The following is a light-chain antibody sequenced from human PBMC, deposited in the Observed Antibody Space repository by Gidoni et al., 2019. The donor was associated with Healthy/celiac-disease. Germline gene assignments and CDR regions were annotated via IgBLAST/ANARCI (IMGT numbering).Light chain of an antibody. CDR1: QSVSSSY. V-gene: IGKV3-20*01. CDR2: GAF. CDR3: QQYGSSPLT. Sequence: EIVFTQSPGTLSLSPGERATRSCRASQSVSSSYLAWYQQRSGQAPRLLIYGAFSRATGIPDKFSGSGSGTDFILTISRLEPEDFAVYYCQQYGSSPLTFXGXTKVEIK. J-gene: IGKJ4*01.